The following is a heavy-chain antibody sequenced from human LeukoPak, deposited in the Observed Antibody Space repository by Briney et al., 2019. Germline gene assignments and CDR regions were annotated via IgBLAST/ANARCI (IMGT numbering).Heavy chain of an antibody. CDR1: GFTFSSYS. Sequence: GGSLRLSCAASGFTFSSYSMNWVRQGPGKGLEGVSSISSSNSYTYYADSVKGRFTISRDNAKNSLYLQLNSLRAEDTALYYCAREGAPDSSGYYGDAFDIWGQGTMVTVSS. CDR3: AREGAPDSSGYYGDAFDI. D-gene: IGHD3-22*01. V-gene: IGHV3-21*01. J-gene: IGHJ3*02. CDR2: ISSSNSYT.